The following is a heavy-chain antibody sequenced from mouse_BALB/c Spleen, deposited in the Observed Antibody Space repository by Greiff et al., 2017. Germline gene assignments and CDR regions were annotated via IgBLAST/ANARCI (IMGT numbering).Heavy chain of an antibody. J-gene: IGHJ2*01. D-gene: IGHD2-10*01. CDR3: ATPSYGNFDY. CDR2: IDPENGNT. Sequence: VQLKQSGAELVRPGALVKLSCKASGFNIKDYYMHWVKQRPEQGLEWIGWIDPENGNTIYDPKFQGKASITADTSSNTAYLQLSSLTSEDTAVYYCATPSYGNFDYWGQGTTLTVSS. CDR1: GFNIKDYY. V-gene: IGHV14-1*02.